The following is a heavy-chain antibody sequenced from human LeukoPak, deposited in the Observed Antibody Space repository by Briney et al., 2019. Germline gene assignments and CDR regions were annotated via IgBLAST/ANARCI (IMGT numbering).Heavy chain of an antibody. J-gene: IGHJ5*02. CDR3: ARHDYYGSLNWFDP. V-gene: IGHV4-39*01. D-gene: IGHD3-10*01. Sequence: SETLSLTCIVSGGSLNSPNYYWGWIRQPPGKGLESSATIYYTGTTYYNPSLKSRLTISVDTSKNQFSLKLTSVTAADTAVYYCARHDYYGSLNWFDPWGQGTLITVSS. CDR2: IYYTGTT. CDR1: GGSLNSPNYY.